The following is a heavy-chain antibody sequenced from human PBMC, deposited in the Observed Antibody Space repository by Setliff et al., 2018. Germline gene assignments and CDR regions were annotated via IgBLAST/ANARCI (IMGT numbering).Heavy chain of an antibody. D-gene: IGHD2-2*01. CDR1: GGSISSGGYY. CDR2: IYYSGST. V-gene: IGHV4-31*03. CDR3: ARVARVVLSRNAFDI. J-gene: IGHJ3*02. Sequence: SETLSLTCTVSGGSISSGGYYWSWIRQHPGKGLEWIGYIYYSGSTYYNPSLKSRVTISVDTSKNQFSLKLSSVTAADTAVYYCARVARVVLSRNAFDIRGQGTMVTVSS.